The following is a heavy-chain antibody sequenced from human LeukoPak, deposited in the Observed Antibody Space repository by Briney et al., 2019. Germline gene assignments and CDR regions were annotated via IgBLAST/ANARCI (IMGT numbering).Heavy chain of an antibody. CDR1: GFTFSSSW. D-gene: IGHD2/OR15-2a*01. CDR3: ATGTFYAFDY. J-gene: IGHJ4*02. V-gene: IGHV3-7*01. Sequence: GGSLRLSCAASGFTFSSSWMTWVRQAPGTGLEWMAHIDQDGSVKYFADSVKGRLTVSRDNAKNSVYLQMNSLRAEDTAVYYCATGTFYAFDYWGQGTLVTVSS. CDR2: IDQDGSVK.